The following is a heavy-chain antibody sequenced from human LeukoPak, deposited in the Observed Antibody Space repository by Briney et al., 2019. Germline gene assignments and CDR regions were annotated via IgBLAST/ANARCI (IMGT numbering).Heavy chain of an antibody. V-gene: IGHV3-33*01. Sequence: PGGSLTLSCAASGFTFSSYGMHWVRQAPGKGLEWVAVIWYDGSNKYYADSVKCRFTISRDNSKNTLYLQMNSLRAEDTAVYFCARESSLIVVDQWGQGTLVTVSS. CDR2: IWYDGSNK. D-gene: IGHD2-2*01. CDR1: GFTFSSYG. CDR3: ARESSLIVVDQ. J-gene: IGHJ4*02.